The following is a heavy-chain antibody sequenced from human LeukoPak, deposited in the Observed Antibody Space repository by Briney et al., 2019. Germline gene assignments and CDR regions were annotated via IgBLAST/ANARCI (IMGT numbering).Heavy chain of an antibody. CDR3: ARRPSTVAGFDY. D-gene: IGHD6-19*01. CDR1: GGSISSSSHY. J-gene: IGHJ4*02. CDR2: IYYSGTT. V-gene: IGHV4-39*01. Sequence: PSETLSLTCTVSGGSISSSSHYWGWIRQPPGKGLEGIGIIYYSGTTYYNPSLKSRVTISVDTSTNQFSPKLSSVTAADTAVYYYARRPSTVAGFDYWGQGTLVTVSS.